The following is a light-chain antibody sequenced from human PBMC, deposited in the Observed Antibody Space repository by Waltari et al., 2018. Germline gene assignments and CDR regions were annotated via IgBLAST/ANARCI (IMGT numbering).Light chain of an antibody. J-gene: IGKJ4*01. CDR1: QSVLYSSNNKNY. Sequence: DIVMTQSTDPLAVSLGERATINCKSSQSVLYSSNNKNYLGCDQQKPGQPPKLLIHWASTRESGVPDRFSGSGSGTDFTLTISSLQAEDVAVYYCQQYYSIPLTFGGGTRVEIK. CDR2: WAS. CDR3: QQYYSIPLT. V-gene: IGKV4-1*01.